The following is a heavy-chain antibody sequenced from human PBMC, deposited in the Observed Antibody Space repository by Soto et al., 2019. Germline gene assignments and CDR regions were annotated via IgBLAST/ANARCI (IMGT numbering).Heavy chain of an antibody. V-gene: IGHV4-31*03. Sequence: SETLSLTCSVSGSPITSYHYYWSCIRHLPGKGLEWLGSIYDSGTTKFNPSLTSRLALSVDTSKNQFSLKLSSVTAADAAVYYCALALGPTTGIDYWGPGILVTVSS. CDR3: ALALGPTTGIDY. D-gene: IGHD6-19*01. CDR2: IYDSGTT. J-gene: IGHJ4*02. CDR1: GSPITSYHYY.